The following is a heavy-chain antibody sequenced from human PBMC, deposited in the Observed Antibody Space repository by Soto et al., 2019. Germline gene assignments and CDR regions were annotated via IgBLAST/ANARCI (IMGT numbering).Heavy chain of an antibody. Sequence: HVQLQESGPGLVRPSETLSLTCTVSGDSVTSHSYYWTWIRQPPGRGLEWLGYIHSSGSTNYSPSLKSRVTMSLDTSNNEFSLKLTSVTAADTAVYYCARDIRGYSRAFDCWGQGTLVTVSS. J-gene: IGHJ4*02. CDR2: IHSSGST. CDR3: ARDIRGYSRAFDC. D-gene: IGHD5-18*01. V-gene: IGHV4-61*01. CDR1: GDSVTSHSYY.